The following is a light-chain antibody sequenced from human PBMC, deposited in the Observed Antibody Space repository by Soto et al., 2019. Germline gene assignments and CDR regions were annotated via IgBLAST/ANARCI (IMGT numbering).Light chain of an antibody. CDR3: QQYDNLPIT. CDR2: DSS. Sequence: DLPMTQSPSSLSPSVGDRVTITCQASQDISKYLNWYQQKPGKAPKLLIYDSSNLETGVPSRFSGSGSGTHFTFTISSLQPEDIATYYCQQYDNLPITFGQGTRLEIK. J-gene: IGKJ5*01. CDR1: QDISKY. V-gene: IGKV1-33*01.